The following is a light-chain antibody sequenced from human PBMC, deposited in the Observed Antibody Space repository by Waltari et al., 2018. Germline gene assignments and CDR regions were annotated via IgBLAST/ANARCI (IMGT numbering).Light chain of an antibody. CDR1: QSFSSSY. J-gene: IGKJ4*01. V-gene: IGKV3-20*01. CDR2: GAS. CDR3: QQYGSSPLT. Sequence: ELVLTQSPGTLSLSPGERATLSCRASQSFSSSYLAWYQQKPGQAPRLLIYGASSRATGIPDRFSGSGSGTDFTLTISRLEPEDFAVYYCQQYGSSPLTFGGGTKVEIK.